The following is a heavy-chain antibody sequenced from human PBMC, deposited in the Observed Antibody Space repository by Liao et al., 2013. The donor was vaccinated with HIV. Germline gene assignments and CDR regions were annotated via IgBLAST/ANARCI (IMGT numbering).Heavy chain of an antibody. Sequence: QVQLQQWGAGLLKPSETLSLTCAVYGGSFSGYYWSWIRQPPGKGLEWIGEINHSGSTNYNPSLKSRVTISVDTSKNQFSLKLSSVTAADTAVYYCARERLMVYATRGSYFDYWARGPWSPSPQ. D-gene: IGHD2-8*01. CDR1: GGSFSGYY. J-gene: IGHJ4*02. V-gene: IGHV4-34*01. CDR2: INHSGST. CDR3: ARERLMVYATRGSYFDY.